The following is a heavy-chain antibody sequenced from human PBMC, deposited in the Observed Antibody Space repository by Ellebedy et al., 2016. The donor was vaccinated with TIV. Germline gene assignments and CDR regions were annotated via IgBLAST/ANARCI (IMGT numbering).Heavy chain of an antibody. V-gene: IGHV3-21*01. Sequence: GESLKISCAASGFTFSTYSINWVRQAPGKGLEWVSSISSSSTYINYADSVRGRFTISRDNAKNSLYLQMSSLRAEDTAVYYCARGPEAARLRYVDWLSEPAYFDNWGQGTLVTVSS. CDR2: ISSSSTYI. CDR3: ARGPEAARLRYVDWLSEPAYFDN. CDR1: GFTFSTYS. D-gene: IGHD3-9*01. J-gene: IGHJ4*02.